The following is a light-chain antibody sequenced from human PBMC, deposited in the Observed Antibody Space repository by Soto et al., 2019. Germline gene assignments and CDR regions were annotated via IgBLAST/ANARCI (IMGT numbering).Light chain of an antibody. CDR3: NTYTSSSVV. V-gene: IGLV2-14*01. CDR2: EFS. J-gene: IGLJ2*01. CDR1: SSDVGGPNY. Sequence: QSVLTQPASVSGSPGQSITISCTGTSSDVGGPNYVSWYQQHPGKAPKLLIYEFSYRPSGVSSRFSGSKSGNTASLTISGLQAEDEADYYCNTYTSSSVVFGGGTKVTVL.